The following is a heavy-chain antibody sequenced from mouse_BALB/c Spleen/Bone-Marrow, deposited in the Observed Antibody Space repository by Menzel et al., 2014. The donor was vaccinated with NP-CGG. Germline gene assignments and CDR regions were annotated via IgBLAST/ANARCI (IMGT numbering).Heavy chain of an antibody. CDR2: ISYDGSN. Sequence: VQLQQPGPGLVKPSQSLSLTCSVTGYSITSGYYWNWIRQFPGNKLECMGYISYDGSNNYNPSLKNRISITRDTSKNQFFLKLNSVTTEDTATYYCARWLLHYYAMDYWGQGTSVTVSS. J-gene: IGHJ4*01. D-gene: IGHD2-3*01. CDR1: GYSITSGYY. V-gene: IGHV3-6*02. CDR3: ARWLLHYYAMDY.